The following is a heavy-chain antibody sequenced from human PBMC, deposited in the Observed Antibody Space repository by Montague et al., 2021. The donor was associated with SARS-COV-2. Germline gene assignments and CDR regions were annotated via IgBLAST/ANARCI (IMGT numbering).Heavy chain of an antibody. CDR1: GGSISSYY. Sequence: SETLSLTCTVSGGSISSYYWSWIRQPPGKGLEWIGYIYYSGNTNNNPSLKSRVTISVDTSKNQFSLKLSSVTAADTAVYYCARGRRILLWFGELFPGGDYYGMDVWGQGTTVTVSS. V-gene: IGHV4-59*12. CDR3: ARGRRILLWFGELFPGGDYYGMDV. CDR2: IYYSGNT. J-gene: IGHJ6*02. D-gene: IGHD3-10*01.